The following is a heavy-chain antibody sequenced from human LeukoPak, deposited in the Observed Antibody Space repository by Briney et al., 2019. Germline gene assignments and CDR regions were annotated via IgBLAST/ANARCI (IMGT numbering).Heavy chain of an antibody. D-gene: IGHD2-2*01. J-gene: IGHJ4*02. V-gene: IGHV3-7*04. CDR2: IKEDGSEK. CDR1: GFTFSSYW. CDR3: ARVSYCSSTSCYDY. Sequence: GGSLRLSCAASGFTFSSYWMSWVRQAPGKGLEWVGNIKEDGSEKFYVDSVKGRFTISRDNAKNSLYLQVNSLRAEDTAVYYCARVSYCSSTSCYDYWGQGTLVTVSS.